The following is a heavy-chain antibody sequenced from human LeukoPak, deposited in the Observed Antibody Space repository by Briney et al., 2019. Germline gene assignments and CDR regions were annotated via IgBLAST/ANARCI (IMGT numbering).Heavy chain of an antibody. CDR2: IYSGGDT. V-gene: IGHV3-66*01. CDR1: GFTVTNYY. J-gene: IGHJ3*02. D-gene: IGHD2-21*01. Sequence: GGSLRLSCAASGFTVTNYYMSWVRQAPGKGLEWVSVIYSGGDTFHADSVKGRFTLSRDNSKNILYLQMNSLRAEDTAVYYCARDFLEYPRAISDAFDIWGQGTMVTVSS. CDR3: ARDFLEYPRAISDAFDI.